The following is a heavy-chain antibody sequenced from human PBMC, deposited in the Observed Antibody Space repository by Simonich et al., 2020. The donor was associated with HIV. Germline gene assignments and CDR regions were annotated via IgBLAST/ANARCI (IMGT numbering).Heavy chain of an antibody. CDR1: GFTFSSYW. J-gene: IGHJ4*02. CDR2: IKQDGREK. D-gene: IGHD3-3*01. CDR3: ARDYGLEWLPYYFDY. V-gene: IGHV3-7*01. Sequence: EVRLVESGGGLVQPGGSLRLSCAVSGFTFSSYWMSWVRQARGKGLEWVDNIKQDGREKYYVDSVKGRFTISRDNAKNSLYLQMNSLRAEDTAVYYCARDYGLEWLPYYFDYWGQGTLVTVSS.